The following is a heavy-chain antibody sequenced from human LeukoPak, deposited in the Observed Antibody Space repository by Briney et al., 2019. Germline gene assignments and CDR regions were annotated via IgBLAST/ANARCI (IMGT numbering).Heavy chain of an antibody. CDR1: GFTFSSYS. J-gene: IGHJ4*02. V-gene: IGHV3-48*04. D-gene: IGHD4-17*01. CDR2: ISSSGSTI. CDR3: ASERGRYGDYDY. Sequence: GGSLRLSCAASGFTFSSYSMNWVRQAPGKGLGWVSYISSSGSTIYYADSVKGRFTISRDNAKNSLYLQMNSLRAEDTAVYYCASERGRYGDYDYWGQGTLVTVSS.